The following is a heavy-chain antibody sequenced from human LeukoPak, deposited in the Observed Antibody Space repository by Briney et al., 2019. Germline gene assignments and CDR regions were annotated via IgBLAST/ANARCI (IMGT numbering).Heavy chain of an antibody. J-gene: IGHJ3*02. CDR1: GFTFSSYE. Sequence: GGSLRLSCAASGFTFSSYEMNWVRQAPGKGLEWVSYISSSGSTIYYADSVKGRFTISRDNAKNSLYLQMNSLRAEDTAVYYCARNHEEMAPRAAFDIWGQGTMVTVSS. V-gene: IGHV3-48*03. D-gene: IGHD5-24*01. CDR3: ARNHEEMAPRAAFDI. CDR2: ISSSGSTI.